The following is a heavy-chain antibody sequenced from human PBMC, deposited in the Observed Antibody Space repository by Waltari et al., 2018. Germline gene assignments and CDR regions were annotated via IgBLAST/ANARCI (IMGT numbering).Heavy chain of an antibody. Sequence: LGGFGGGLVQPGGCLRLSRAGPGFPFSLDWMHWVRQSPGKGLVWVSRIQTDGSNIDYADAVKGRFTISRDNAKNTVYLQMNRLRAEDTAVYYCAAGGGIDFLGQGTLVTVSS. V-gene: IGHV3-74*01. CDR1: GFPFSLDW. D-gene: IGHD3-16*01. CDR2: IQTDGSNI. CDR3: AAGGGIDF. J-gene: IGHJ4*02.